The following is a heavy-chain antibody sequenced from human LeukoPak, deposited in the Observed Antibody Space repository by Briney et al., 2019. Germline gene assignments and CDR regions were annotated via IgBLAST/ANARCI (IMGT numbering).Heavy chain of an antibody. Sequence: ASVKVSCKASVGTFSRYAITWVRQAPGQGLEWMGRVIPIFGTANYAQKFQGRVTITADKSTSTAYMELSSLRSEDTAVYYCARVGLGDGLPNAFDIWGQGTMVTVSS. J-gene: IGHJ3*02. D-gene: IGHD3-10*01. CDR3: ARVGLGDGLPNAFDI. CDR2: VIPIFGTA. CDR1: VGTFSRYA. V-gene: IGHV1-69*06.